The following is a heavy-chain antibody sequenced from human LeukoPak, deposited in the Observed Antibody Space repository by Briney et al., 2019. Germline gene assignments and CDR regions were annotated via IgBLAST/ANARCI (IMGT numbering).Heavy chain of an antibody. Sequence: GGSLRLSCAASGFTFSSYSMNWVRQAPGKGLEWVSSISSSSSYIYYADSVKGRFTISRDNAKNSLYLQMNSLRAEDTAVYYCARGEDIVVVPAARGNWLDPWGQGTLVTVSS. CDR1: GFTFSSYS. D-gene: IGHD2-2*01. J-gene: IGHJ5*02. V-gene: IGHV3-21*01. CDR3: ARGEDIVVVPAARGNWLDP. CDR2: ISSSSSYI.